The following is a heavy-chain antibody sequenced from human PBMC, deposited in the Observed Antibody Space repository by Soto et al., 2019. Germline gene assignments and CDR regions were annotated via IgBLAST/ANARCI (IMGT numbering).Heavy chain of an antibody. CDR1: VGTFSSYT. V-gene: IGHV1-69*04. J-gene: IGHJ4*02. CDR2: IIPILGIA. CDR3: ARDSFEAGLYYFDY. D-gene: IGHD3-9*01. Sequence: SVKVSCKASVGTFSSYTISWVRQAPGQGLEWMGRIIPILGIANYAQKFQGRVTITADKSTSTAYMELSSLRSEDTAVYYCARDSFEAGLYYFDYWGQGTLVTVSS.